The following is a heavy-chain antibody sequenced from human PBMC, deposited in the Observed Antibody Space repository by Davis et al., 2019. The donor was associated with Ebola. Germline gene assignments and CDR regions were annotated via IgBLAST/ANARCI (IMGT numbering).Heavy chain of an antibody. CDR2: MNPNSGNT. J-gene: IGHJ4*02. CDR1: GYTFTSYD. Sequence: AASVKVSCKASGYTFTSYDINWVRQATGQGLEWMGWMNPNSGNTGYAQKFQGRVTMTRNTSISTAYMELSSLRSEDTAVYYCAYSGSSSWSTFDYWGQGTLVTVSS. CDR3: AYSGSSSWSTFDY. D-gene: IGHD1-26*01. V-gene: IGHV1-8*01.